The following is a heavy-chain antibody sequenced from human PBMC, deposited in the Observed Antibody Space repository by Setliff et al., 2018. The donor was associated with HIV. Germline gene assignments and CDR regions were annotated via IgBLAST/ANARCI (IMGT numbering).Heavy chain of an antibody. Sequence: SETLSLTCAVYSGSFSGYYWSWIRQPPGKGLEWIGEISHSGDTKYKPSLKGRVTISIDTSKKQFSLRLKSVIAADTAVYYCATDHVTMTGTRFDFWGQGTLVTVSS. CDR1: SGSFSGYY. J-gene: IGHJ4*02. CDR3: ATDHVTMTGTRFDF. V-gene: IGHV4-34*01. D-gene: IGHD3-9*01. CDR2: ISHSGDT.